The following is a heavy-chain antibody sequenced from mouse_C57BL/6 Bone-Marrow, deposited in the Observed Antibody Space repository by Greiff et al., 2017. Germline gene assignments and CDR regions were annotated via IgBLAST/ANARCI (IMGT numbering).Heavy chain of an antibody. J-gene: IGHJ2*01. Sequence: DVKLQESGAELVRPGASVKLSCTASGFNIKDDYMHWVKQRPEQGLEWIGWIDPENGDTEYASKFQGKATITADTSSNTAYLQLSSLTSEDTAVYYWTTEGAAQALYYFDYGGQGTTLTVSA. CDR3: TTEGAAQALYYFDY. CDR1: GFNIKDDY. V-gene: IGHV14-4*01. CDR2: IDPENGDT. D-gene: IGHD3-2*02.